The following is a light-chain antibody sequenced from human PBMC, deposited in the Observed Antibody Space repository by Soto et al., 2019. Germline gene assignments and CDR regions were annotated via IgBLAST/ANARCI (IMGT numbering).Light chain of an antibody. CDR1: QTVSSTY. Sequence: EIVLTQSPFTLSLSPVETASLSCIASQTVSSTYLAWYQHKPGRAPRLLIDGASSRAAGIPDRFSGSGSGTDFTLTISRLEPEDLAVYYCQQYDYLVTFGQGTKVDIK. V-gene: IGKV3-20*01. CDR3: QQYDYLVT. J-gene: IGKJ1*01. CDR2: GAS.